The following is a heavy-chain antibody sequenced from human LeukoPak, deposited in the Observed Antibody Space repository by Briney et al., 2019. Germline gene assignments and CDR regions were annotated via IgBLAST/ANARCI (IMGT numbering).Heavy chain of an antibody. V-gene: IGHV3-23*01. CDR3: ASPSRGEWELDY. CDR1: GFTFSSYA. D-gene: IGHD1-26*01. CDR2: ISGSGGST. J-gene: IGHJ4*02. Sequence: GGSLRLSCAASGFTFSSYAMSWVRQAPGKGLEWVSAISGSGGSTYYADSVKGRFTISRDNAKNTLYLQMNSLRAEDTAVYYCASPSRGEWELDYWGQGTLVTVSS.